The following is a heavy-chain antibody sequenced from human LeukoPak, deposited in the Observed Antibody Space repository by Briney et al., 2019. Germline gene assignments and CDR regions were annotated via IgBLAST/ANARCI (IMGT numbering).Heavy chain of an antibody. J-gene: IGHJ6*02. CDR2: ISGVASDI. V-gene: IGHV3-11*01. CDR3: ARGGALGMDV. D-gene: IGHD1-26*01. Sequence: PGGSLRLSCAASGFTFSDYYMTWIRQAPGKGLEWVSYISGVASDIYYGDSVKGRFTISRDNAKNSVYLQMNSLRAEDTAVYYCARGGALGMDVWDQGTTVTVSS. CDR1: GFTFSDYY.